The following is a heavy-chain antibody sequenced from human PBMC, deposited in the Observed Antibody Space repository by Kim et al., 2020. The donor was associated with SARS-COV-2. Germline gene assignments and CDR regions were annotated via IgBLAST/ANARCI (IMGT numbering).Heavy chain of an antibody. Sequence: DSVKGRFTISRDNSKNTLYLQMNSLRAEDTAVYYCAKEESSGWTHDAFDIWGQGTMVTVSS. CDR3: AKEESSGWTHDAFDI. V-gene: IGHV3-30*02. D-gene: IGHD6-19*01. J-gene: IGHJ3*02.